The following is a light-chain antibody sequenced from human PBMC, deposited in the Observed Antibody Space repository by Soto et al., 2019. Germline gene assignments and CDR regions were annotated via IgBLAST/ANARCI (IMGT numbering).Light chain of an antibody. CDR2: RND. CDR3: ASWDDNLDGPGV. Sequence: QPVLTQPPSASGTPGQAVTISCSGSTSNIGGNYVYWYQQFPGTAPRLLIYRNDQRPSGVPDRFSASKSGTSASLAISGLRSGDEADYFCASWDDNLDGPGVFGGGTKVTVL. V-gene: IGLV1-47*01. J-gene: IGLJ3*02. CDR1: TSNIGGNY.